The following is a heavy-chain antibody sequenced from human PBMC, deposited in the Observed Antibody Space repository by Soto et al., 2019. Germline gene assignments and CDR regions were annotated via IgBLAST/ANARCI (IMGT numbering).Heavy chain of an antibody. J-gene: IGHJ6*02. Sequence: GGSLRLSCAASGFTFSSYGMHWVRQAPGKGLEWVAVIWYDGSNKYYADSVKGRFTISRDNSKNTLYLQMNSLRAEDTAVYYCARDYLEPGGYDYYYYGMDVWGQGTTVTVSS. V-gene: IGHV3-33*01. CDR3: ARDYLEPGGYDYYYYGMDV. CDR2: IWYDGSNK. D-gene: IGHD3-22*01. CDR1: GFTFSSYG.